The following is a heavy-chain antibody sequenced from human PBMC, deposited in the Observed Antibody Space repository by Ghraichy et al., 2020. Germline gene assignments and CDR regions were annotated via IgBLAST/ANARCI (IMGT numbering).Heavy chain of an antibody. J-gene: IGHJ2*01. CDR2: IYYSGST. D-gene: IGHD2/OR15-2a*01. CDR1: GGSISSYY. Sequence: SETLSLTCTVSGGSISSYYWSWIRQPPGKGLEWIGYIYYSGSTNYNPSLKSRVTISVDTSKNQFSLKLSSVTAADTAVYYCAGDDRRFHNRAYWYFDLWGRGTLVTVSS. CDR3: AGDDRRFHNRAYWYFDL. V-gene: IGHV4-59*01.